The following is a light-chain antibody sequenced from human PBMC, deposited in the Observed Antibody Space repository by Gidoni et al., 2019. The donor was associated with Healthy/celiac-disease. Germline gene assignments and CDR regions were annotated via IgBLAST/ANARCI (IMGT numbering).Light chain of an antibody. V-gene: IGKV3-11*01. CDR3: QQRSNWPLFT. J-gene: IGKJ3*01. Sequence: IVLTQSPATLSLSPGERATLSCRASQSVSSYLAWYQQKPGQAPRLLIYDASNRATGIPARFSGSGSGTDFTLTSSSLEPEDFAVYYCQQRSNWPLFTFGPGTKVDIK. CDR1: QSVSSY. CDR2: DAS.